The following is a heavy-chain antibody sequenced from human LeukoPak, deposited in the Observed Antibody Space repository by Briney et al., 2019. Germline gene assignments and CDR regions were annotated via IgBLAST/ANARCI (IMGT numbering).Heavy chain of an antibody. CDR1: GFPFNDAW. D-gene: IGHD3-22*01. Sequence: GGSLRLSCAASGFPFNDAWMSWVRQAPGKGLEWVGRIKTETDGGTTDYAAPVKGRFTISRDDSKNTLYLQMNSLKTEDTAVYYCTTGLDYYDSSGFIRSFDYWGQGTLVTVSS. CDR2: IKTETDGGTT. CDR3: TTGLDYYDSSGFIRSFDY. J-gene: IGHJ4*02. V-gene: IGHV3-15*01.